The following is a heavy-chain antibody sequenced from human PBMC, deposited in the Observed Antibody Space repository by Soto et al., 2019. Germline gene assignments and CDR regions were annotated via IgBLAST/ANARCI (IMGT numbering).Heavy chain of an antibody. V-gene: IGHV3-7*01. J-gene: IGHJ6*02. CDR3: AREYGMDV. Sequence: PGGSLRLSCAASGFTFGYYWMSWVRQAPGKGLGWLATIKWDASEKKYVDSVKGRFTMSRDNAKNSVYLQMDSLRAEDTAVYYCAREYGMDVWGQGTTVTVSS. CDR2: IKWDASEK. CDR1: GFTFGYYW.